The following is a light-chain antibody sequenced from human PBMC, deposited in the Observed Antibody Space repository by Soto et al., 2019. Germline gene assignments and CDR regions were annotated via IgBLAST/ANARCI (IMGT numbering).Light chain of an antibody. CDR3: QKFNTAPLT. Sequence: DIQMTQSPSSLSASVGDRVTITCRASQDISVYLAWDQQKPGKVPKLLIYSASTLQSGVPSRFSGSGFGTDFTLTISSLQPEDVATYYCQKFNTAPLTFGQGTRLEIK. CDR2: SAS. V-gene: IGKV1-27*01. J-gene: IGKJ5*01. CDR1: QDISVY.